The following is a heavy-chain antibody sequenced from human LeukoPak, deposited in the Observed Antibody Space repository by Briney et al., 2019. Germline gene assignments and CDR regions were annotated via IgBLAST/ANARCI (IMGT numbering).Heavy chain of an antibody. Sequence: PSETLSLTCTVSGGSISSYYWSWIRQPPGKGLEWIGYIYYSGSTNYNPSLKSRVTISVDTSKNQFSLKLSSVTAADTAVYYCARDLAAGDSYGNYYYYYMDVWAKGPRSPSP. V-gene: IGHV4-59*01. J-gene: IGHJ6*03. D-gene: IGHD3-10*01. CDR2: IYYSGST. CDR3: ARDLAAGDSYGNYYYYYMDV. CDR1: GGSISSYY.